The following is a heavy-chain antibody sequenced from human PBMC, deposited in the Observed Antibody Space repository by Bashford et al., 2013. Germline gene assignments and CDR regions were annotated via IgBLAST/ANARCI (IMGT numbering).Heavy chain of an antibody. Sequence: SETLSLTCAVSGGSISSGGYSWSWIRQPPGKGLEWIGYIYHSGSTYYNPSLKSRVTISVDRSKNQFSLKLSSVTAADTAVYYCARVVTMVRGVIFPTDAFDIWGQGTMVTVSS. J-gene: IGHJ3*02. V-gene: IGHV4-30-2*01. D-gene: IGHD3-10*01. CDR1: GGSISSGGYS. CDR2: IYHSGST. CDR3: ARVVTMVRGVIFPTDAFDI.